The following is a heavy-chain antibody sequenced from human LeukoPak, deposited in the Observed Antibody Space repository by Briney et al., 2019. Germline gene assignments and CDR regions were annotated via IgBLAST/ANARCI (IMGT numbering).Heavy chain of an antibody. D-gene: IGHD3-9*01. CDR3: ARDWDELRSFDWFNWFDP. V-gene: IGHV4-59*01. Sequence: TPETLSLTCTVSGGSISSYYWSWIRQPPGKGLEWIGYIYYSGSTNYNPSLKSRVTISVDTSKNQFSLKLRSVTAADTAVYYCARDWDELRSFDWFNWFDPWGQGTLVTVSS. J-gene: IGHJ5*02. CDR2: IYYSGST. CDR1: GGSISSYY.